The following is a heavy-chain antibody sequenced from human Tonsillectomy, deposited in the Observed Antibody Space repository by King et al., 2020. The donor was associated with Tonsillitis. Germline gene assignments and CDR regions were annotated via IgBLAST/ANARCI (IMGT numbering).Heavy chain of an antibody. CDR2: ISDSGAGT. CDR1: GLTFSSYA. J-gene: IGHJ5*02. D-gene: IGHD5-12*01. V-gene: IGHV3-23*04. Sequence: VQLVESGGGLVQPGGSLRLSCAASGLTFSSYAMSWVRQAPGKGLEWVSGISDSGAGTYYADAVKGRFTISRDNSKNTLYLQMNSLRAEDTAVYDCAKDGSPLNAWGQGTLVTVSS. CDR3: AKDGSPLNA.